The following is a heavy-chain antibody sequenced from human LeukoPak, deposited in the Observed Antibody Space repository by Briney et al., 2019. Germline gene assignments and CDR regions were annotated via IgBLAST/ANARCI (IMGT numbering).Heavy chain of an antibody. V-gene: IGHV5-51*01. CDR3: ASSGSSSSSYFDY. CDR1: GYIFTSYW. J-gene: IGHJ4*02. CDR2: IYPGDSDT. D-gene: IGHD6-6*01. Sequence: GASLKISCKGSGYIFTSYWIGWVRQLPGKGLEWMGIIYPGDSDTRYSPSIQGQVTISADKSISTAYLQWSSLKASDTAMYYCASSGSSSSSYFDYWGQGTLVTVSS.